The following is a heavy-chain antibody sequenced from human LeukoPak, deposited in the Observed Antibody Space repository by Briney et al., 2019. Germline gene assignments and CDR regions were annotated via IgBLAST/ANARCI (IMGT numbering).Heavy chain of an antibody. D-gene: IGHD3-22*01. J-gene: IGHJ4*02. CDR3: ARSGWHSSGYPITFDY. V-gene: IGHV4-39*07. CDR1: GGSISSSSYY. CDR2: IYYSGST. Sequence: SETLSLTCTVSGGSISSSSYYWGWIRRPPGKGLEWIGSIYYSGSTYYNPSLKSRVTISVDTSKNQFSLKLSSVTAADTAVYYCARSGWHSSGYPITFDYWGQGTLVTVSS.